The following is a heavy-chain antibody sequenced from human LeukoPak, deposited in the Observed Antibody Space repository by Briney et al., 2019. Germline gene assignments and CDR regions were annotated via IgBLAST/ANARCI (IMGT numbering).Heavy chain of an antibody. V-gene: IGHV3-7*01. Sequence: GGSLRLSCAASGFTFSDYWMAWVRQAPGKGLEWVANIKQNGSHSYYVDSVRGRFTISRDNAKSSLFLQMNSLRVEDTDVYYCANLWEMGYWGQGTLVTVSS. CDR3: ANLWEMGY. D-gene: IGHD5-24*01. J-gene: IGHJ4*02. CDR2: IKQNGSHS. CDR1: GFTFSDYW.